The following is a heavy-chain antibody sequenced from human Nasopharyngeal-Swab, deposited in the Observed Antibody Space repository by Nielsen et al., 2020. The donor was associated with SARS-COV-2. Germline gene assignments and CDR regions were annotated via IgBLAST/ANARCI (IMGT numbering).Heavy chain of an antibody. CDR2: IDYSGST. D-gene: IGHD5-18*01. Sequence: WIRQPPWQGLAWIGYIDYSGSTDYNPPLKSRVTISGETSKNQVSLKLSSVTAADTAEYYCARGWIQLWTSYFDYWGQGTLVTVSS. CDR3: ARGWIQLWTSYFDY. J-gene: IGHJ4*02. V-gene: IGHV4-59*01.